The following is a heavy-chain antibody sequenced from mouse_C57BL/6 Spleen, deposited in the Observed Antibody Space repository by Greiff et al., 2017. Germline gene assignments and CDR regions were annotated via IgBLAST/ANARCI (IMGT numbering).Heavy chain of an antibody. CDR1: GFNIKNTY. J-gene: IGHJ2*01. CDR2: IDPANGNT. CDR3: ASDGSSLYYFDY. V-gene: IGHV14-3*01. Sequence: VQLQQSVAELVRPGASVKLSCTASGFNIKNTYMHWVKQRPEQGLEWIGRIDPANGNTKYAPKFQGKATITANTSSNTAYRQLSSLTSEDTSIYYCASDGSSLYYFDYWGQGTTLTVSS. D-gene: IGHD1-1*01.